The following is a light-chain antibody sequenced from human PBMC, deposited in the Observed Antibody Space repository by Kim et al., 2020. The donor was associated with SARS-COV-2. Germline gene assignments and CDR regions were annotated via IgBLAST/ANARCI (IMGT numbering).Light chain of an antibody. Sequence: ATLNFQSIQTVLYNSNNKHYLSWYQQKPGPAPKLLIYWASIRESGVSDRFSGSGSETDFTLTISSLQAEDVAVYYCQQYYSTPPIFGQGTKLEI. J-gene: IGKJ2*01. CDR3: QQYYSTPPI. V-gene: IGKV4-1*01. CDR1: QTVLYNSNNKHY. CDR2: WAS.